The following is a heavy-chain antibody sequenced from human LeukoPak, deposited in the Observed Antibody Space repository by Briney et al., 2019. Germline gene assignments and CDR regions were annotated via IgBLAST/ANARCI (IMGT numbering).Heavy chain of an antibody. CDR3: ASHHQRYWYFDL. CDR2: IYYSGST. V-gene: IGHV4-59*01. D-gene: IGHD6-25*01. J-gene: IGHJ2*01. Sequence: PSETLSLTCTVSGGSISSYYWSWIRQPPGKGLEWIGYIYYSGSTNYNPSLKSRVAISVDTSKNQFSLKLSSVTAADTAVYYCASHHQRYWYFDLWGRGTLVTVSS. CDR1: GGSISSYY.